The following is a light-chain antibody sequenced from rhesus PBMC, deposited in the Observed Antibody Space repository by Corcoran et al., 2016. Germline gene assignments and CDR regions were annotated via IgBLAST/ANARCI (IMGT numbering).Light chain of an antibody. V-gene: IGKV3-40*03. CDR3: QQYNDLLWT. CDR1: ETIGTY. Sequence: EIVMTQSPATLSLSPGETATLSCRASETIGTYLAWYHQKPGQAPKLLFHGAYFRAPGIPDRFIGCGSKTEVTLTISSLEPEDVGIDHCQQYNDLLWTFGQGTKVEIK. CDR2: GAY. J-gene: IGKJ1*01.